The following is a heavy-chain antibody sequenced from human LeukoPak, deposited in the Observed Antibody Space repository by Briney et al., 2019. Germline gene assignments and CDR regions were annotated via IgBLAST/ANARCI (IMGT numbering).Heavy chain of an antibody. CDR1: GFTFSSYG. CDR2: ISGSGGST. D-gene: IGHD1-26*01. CDR3: AKDRELLEHGDAFDI. J-gene: IGHJ3*02. V-gene: IGHV3-23*01. Sequence: GGSLRLSCAASGFTFSSYGMSWVRQAPGKGLEWASSISGSGGSTKYADSVKGRFTISRDNSKNTLYLQMNSLRAEDTAVYYCAKDRELLEHGDAFDIWGQGTMVTVSS.